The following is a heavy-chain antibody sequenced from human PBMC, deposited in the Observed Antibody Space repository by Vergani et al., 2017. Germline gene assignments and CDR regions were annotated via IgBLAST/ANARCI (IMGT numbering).Heavy chain of an antibody. Sequence: QLQLQESGPGLVKPSETLSLTCTVSGGSISSSSYYWGWIRQPPGKGLEWIGSIYYSGSTYYNPSLKSRVTISVDTSKNQFSLKLSSVTAADTAVYYCARSIVVVPAAMADAFDIWGQGTMVTVSS. CDR2: IYYSGST. D-gene: IGHD2-2*01. CDR1: GGSISSSSYY. J-gene: IGHJ3*02. CDR3: ARSIVVVPAAMADAFDI. V-gene: IGHV4-39*07.